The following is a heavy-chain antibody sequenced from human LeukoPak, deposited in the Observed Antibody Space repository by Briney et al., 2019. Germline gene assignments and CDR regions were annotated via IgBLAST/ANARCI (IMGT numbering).Heavy chain of an antibody. Sequence: SETLSLTCTVSGGSISNYYWSWIRQPPGKGLEWMGYIYYSGSTNYNPSLKSRVTISVDTSKNQFSLKLSSVTAADTAVYYCARLRDYGDYDYWGQGTLVTVSS. J-gene: IGHJ4*02. D-gene: IGHD4-17*01. CDR3: ARLRDYGDYDY. V-gene: IGHV4-59*08. CDR2: IYYSGST. CDR1: GGSISNYY.